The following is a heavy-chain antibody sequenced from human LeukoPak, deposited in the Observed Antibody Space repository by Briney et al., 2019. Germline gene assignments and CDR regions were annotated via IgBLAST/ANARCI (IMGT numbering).Heavy chain of an antibody. CDR3: ARDSGGSYYVGAFDI. D-gene: IGHD1-26*01. J-gene: IGHJ3*02. V-gene: IGHV1-18*01. CDR2: ISAYNGNT. CDR1: GYTFTSYG. Sequence: GASVKVSCKASGYTFTSYGISWVRQAPGQGLEWMGWISAYNGNTNYAQKLQGRVTMTTDTSTSTAYMELRSLRSDDTAVYYRARDSGGSYYVGAFDIWGQGTMVTVSS.